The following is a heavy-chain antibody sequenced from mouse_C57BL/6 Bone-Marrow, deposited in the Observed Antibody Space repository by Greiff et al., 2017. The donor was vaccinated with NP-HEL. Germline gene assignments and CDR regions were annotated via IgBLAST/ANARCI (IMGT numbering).Heavy chain of an antibody. J-gene: IGHJ3*01. CDR3: ARRNYGNSGCAY. D-gene: IGHD2-1*01. V-gene: IGHV1-55*01. CDR1: GYTFTSYW. CDR2: IYPGSGST. Sequence: QVQLQQPGAELVKPGASVKMSCKASGYTFTSYWITWVKQRPGQGLEWIGDIYPGSGSTNYNEKFKSKATLTVDTSSSTAYMQLSSLTSEDSAVDYCARRNYGNSGCAYWGQGTLVTVAA.